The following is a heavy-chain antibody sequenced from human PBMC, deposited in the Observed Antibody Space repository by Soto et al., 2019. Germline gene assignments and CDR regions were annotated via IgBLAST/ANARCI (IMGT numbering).Heavy chain of an antibody. CDR2: ISSSSSTI. J-gene: IGHJ6*02. CDR3: ARDPLFTIFGRDYYGMDV. Sequence: EVQLVESGGGLVQPGGSLRLSCEASGFTFSSYSMNWVRQAPGKGLEWVSYISSSSSTIYYADSVKGRFTISRDNAKNSLYLQMNSLRDEDTAVYYCARDPLFTIFGRDYYGMDVWGQGTTVTVSS. V-gene: IGHV3-48*02. CDR1: GFTFSSYS. D-gene: IGHD3-3*01.